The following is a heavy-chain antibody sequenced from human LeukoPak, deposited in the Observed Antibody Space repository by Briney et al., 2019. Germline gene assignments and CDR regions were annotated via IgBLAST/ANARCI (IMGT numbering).Heavy chain of an antibody. J-gene: IGHJ6*03. CDR1: GGSFSGYY. CDR2: INHSGST. V-gene: IGHV4-34*01. CDR3: ARGRQWLAYYHYYYYMDV. Sequence: PSETLSLTCAVYGGSFSGYYWSWIRQPPGKGLEWIGEINHSGSTNYNPSLKSRVTISVDTSKNQFSLKLSSVTAADTAVYYCARGRQWLAYYHYYYYMDVWGKGTTVTVSS. D-gene: IGHD6-19*01.